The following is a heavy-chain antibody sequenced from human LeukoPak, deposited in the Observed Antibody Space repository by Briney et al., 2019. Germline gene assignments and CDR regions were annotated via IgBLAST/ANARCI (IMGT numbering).Heavy chain of an antibody. J-gene: IGHJ4*02. Sequence: PGGSLRLSCAASVFTFSSYWMHWVRQAPAKGLVWVSRINSDGSSTSYADSVKGRFTISRDNAKNTLYLQMNSLRVEDTAVYYCARERGNYLRYWGQGTLVTVSS. D-gene: IGHD3-10*01. V-gene: IGHV3-74*01. CDR3: ARERGNYLRY. CDR1: VFTFSSYW. CDR2: INSDGSST.